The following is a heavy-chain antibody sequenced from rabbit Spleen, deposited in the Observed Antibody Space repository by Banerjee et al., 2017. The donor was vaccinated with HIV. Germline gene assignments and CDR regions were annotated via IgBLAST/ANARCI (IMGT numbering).Heavy chain of an antibody. V-gene: IGHV1S45*01. CDR1: GVSFSSSSY. J-gene: IGHJ4*01. CDR3: ARDLADVIGWNFKL. D-gene: IGHD1-1*01. CDR2: IDIGSSGFT. Sequence: QEQLVESGGDLVKPGASLTLTCTASGVSFSSSSYMCWVRQAPGKGLEWIACIDIGSSGFTYFATWAKGRFTISKTSSTTVTLQMTRLTAADTATYFCARDLADVIGWNFKLWGQGTLVTVS.